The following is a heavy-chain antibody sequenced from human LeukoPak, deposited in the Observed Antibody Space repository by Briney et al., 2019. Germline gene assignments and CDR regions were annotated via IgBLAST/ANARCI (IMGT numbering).Heavy chain of an antibody. CDR2: ISYDGSNK. J-gene: IGHJ3*02. D-gene: IGHD6-13*01. CDR1: GFTFSSYA. V-gene: IGHV3-30*04. CDR3: AKSLLHQELIAAAGYAFDI. Sequence: PGRSLRLSCAASGFTFSSYAMHWVRQAPGKGLEWVAVISYDGSNKYYADSVKGRFTISRDNSKNTLYLQMNSLRAEDTALYYCAKSLLHQELIAAAGYAFDIWGQGTMVTVSS.